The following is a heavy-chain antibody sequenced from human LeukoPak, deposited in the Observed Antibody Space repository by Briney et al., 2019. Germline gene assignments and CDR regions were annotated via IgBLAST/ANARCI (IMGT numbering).Heavy chain of an antibody. J-gene: IGHJ6*03. D-gene: IGHD5-18*01. V-gene: IGHV4-59*01. Sequence: SETLSLTCTVSGGSLNSFYWTWIRQPPGKGLEWIGYIYYTESSYSNPSLKSRVTISVDTSKNQFSLKLSSVTAADTAVYYCARGKGYRNGWSNAGYYYYMDVWGKGTTVTVSS. CDR3: ARGKGYRNGWSNAGYYYYMDV. CDR1: GGSLNSFY. CDR2: IYYTESS.